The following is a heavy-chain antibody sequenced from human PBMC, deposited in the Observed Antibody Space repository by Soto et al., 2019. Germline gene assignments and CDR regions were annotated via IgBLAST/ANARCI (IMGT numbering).Heavy chain of an antibody. D-gene: IGHD4-17*01. Sequence: GRSLRLSCVASPFTHSNNWIHWVRQAPGKGLVWVSGIKSDGSTTTYAGSVKGRFTISRDNAKNTLYLQMNSLRAEDTAVYYCASAAPFNYGGNSGFDFWGQGTLVTV. CDR1: PFTHSNNW. V-gene: IGHV3-74*03. CDR2: IKSDGSTT. J-gene: IGHJ4*02. CDR3: ASAAPFNYGGNSGFDF.